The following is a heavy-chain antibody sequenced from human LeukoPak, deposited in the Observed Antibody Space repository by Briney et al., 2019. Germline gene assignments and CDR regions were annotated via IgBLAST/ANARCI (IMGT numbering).Heavy chain of an antibody. V-gene: IGHV3-33*06. J-gene: IGHJ3*02. CDR2: IWYDGSNK. D-gene: IGHD4/OR15-4a*01. Sequence: PGRSLRLSCAASGFTFSSYGMHWVRQAPGKGLEWVAVIWYDGSNKYYADSVKGRFTISRDNSKNTLYLQMNSLRAEDTAVYYCAKDPRSLLRDAFDIWGQGTMVTVSS. CDR1: GFTFSSYG. CDR3: AKDPRSLLRDAFDI.